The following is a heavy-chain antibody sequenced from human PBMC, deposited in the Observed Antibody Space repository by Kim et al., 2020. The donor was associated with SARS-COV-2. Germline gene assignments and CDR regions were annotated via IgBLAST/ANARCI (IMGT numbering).Heavy chain of an antibody. CDR1: GFTFSTYA. CDR2: ISGGGGSR. Sequence: GGSLRLSCAASGFTFSTYAMSWVRQAPGKGLEWVSTISGGGGSRYYVDSVKGRFTISRDNSKNTLYLQMNSLRAEDTAVYYCARAGCSGDTCYRPPDYWGQGTLITVSS. J-gene: IGHJ4*02. V-gene: IGHV3-23*01. D-gene: IGHD2-15*01. CDR3: ARAGCSGDTCYRPPDY.